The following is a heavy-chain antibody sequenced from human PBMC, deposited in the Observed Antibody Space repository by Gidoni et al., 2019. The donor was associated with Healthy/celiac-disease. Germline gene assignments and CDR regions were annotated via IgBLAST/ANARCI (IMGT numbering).Heavy chain of an antibody. CDR3: ARVGVRLRTRYSLGYMDV. J-gene: IGHJ6*03. CDR1: GGTFSSYA. V-gene: IGHV1-69*01. Sequence: QLVQSGAEVKKPGSSVQVSCKASGGTFSSYAISWVRQAPGQGLEWMGGIIPIFGTANYAQKFQGRVTITADESTSTAYMELSSLRSEDTAVYYCARVGVRLRTRYSLGYMDVWGKGTTVTVSS. D-gene: IGHD5-12*01. CDR2: IIPIFGTA.